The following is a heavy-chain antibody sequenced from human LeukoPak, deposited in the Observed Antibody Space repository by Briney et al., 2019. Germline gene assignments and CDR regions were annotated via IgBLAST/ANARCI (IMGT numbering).Heavy chain of an antibody. V-gene: IGHV3-33*01. CDR1: GFTFSSYG. Sequence: GGSLRLSCAASGFTFSSYGMHWVRPAPGKGLEWVSVIWYDGSNKYYADSVKGRFTISRDNSKNTLYLQMNSLRAEDTAVYYCARDSRDYYDSTGAFDIWGQGTMVTVSS. CDR3: ARDSRDYYDSTGAFDI. D-gene: IGHD3-22*01. CDR2: IWYDGSNK. J-gene: IGHJ3*02.